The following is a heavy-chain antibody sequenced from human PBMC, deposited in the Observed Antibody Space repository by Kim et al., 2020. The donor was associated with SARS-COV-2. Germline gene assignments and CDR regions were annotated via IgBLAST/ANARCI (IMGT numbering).Heavy chain of an antibody. CDR3: ARGLNYYDSSGYFQH. V-gene: IGHV4-39*01. Sequence: ETLSLTCTVSGGSISSSSYYWGWIRQPPGKGLEWIGSIYYSGSTYYNPSLKSRVTISVDTSKNQFSLKLSSVTAADTAVYYCARGLNYYDSSGYFQHWGQGTLVTVSS. J-gene: IGHJ1*01. CDR1: GGSISSSSYY. CDR2: IYYSGST. D-gene: IGHD3-22*01.